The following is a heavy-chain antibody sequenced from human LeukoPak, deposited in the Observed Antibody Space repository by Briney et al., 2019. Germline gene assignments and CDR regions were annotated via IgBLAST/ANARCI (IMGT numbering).Heavy chain of an antibody. CDR1: GGTFSSYA. J-gene: IGHJ4*02. CDR3: ARVPSYDFWSGYYFDY. V-gene: IGHV1-69*13. D-gene: IGHD3-3*01. CDR2: VIPIFGTA. Sequence: SVKVSCKASGGTFSSYAISWVRQAPGQGLEWMGGVIPIFGTANYAQKFQGRVTITADESTSTAYMELSSLRSEDTAVYYCARVPSYDFWSGYYFDYWGQGTLVTVSS.